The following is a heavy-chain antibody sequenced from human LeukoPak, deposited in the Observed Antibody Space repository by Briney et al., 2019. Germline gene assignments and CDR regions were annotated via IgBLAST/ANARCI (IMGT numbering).Heavy chain of an antibody. CDR2: IYPGDSDT. CDR3: ATGGLRFLEWLSPQFDY. D-gene: IGHD3-3*01. V-gene: IGHV5-51*01. J-gene: IGHJ4*02. Sequence: GESLKISCKGSGYSFTSYWIGWVRQMPGKGLEWMGIIYPGDSDTRYSPSFQGQVTISADKSISTAYLQWSSLKASDTAMYYCATGGLRFLEWLSPQFDYWGQGTLVTVSS. CDR1: GYSFTSYW.